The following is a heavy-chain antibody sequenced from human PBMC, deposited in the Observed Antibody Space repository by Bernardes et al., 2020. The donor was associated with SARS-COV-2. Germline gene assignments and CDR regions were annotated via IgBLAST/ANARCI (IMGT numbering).Heavy chain of an antibody. CDR3: GSNTVHGSGYYYLYGMDV. V-gene: IGHV3-66*02. CDR1: RFTVSSNF. CDR2: VYSGGST. D-gene: IGHD3-10*01. Sequence: GGSLRLSCAASRFTVSSNFMSWVRQAPGKGLEWVSVVYSGGSTYYADSVKGRFTIYRDNSKNTLYLQMESLRVDDTAVYYCGSNTVHGSGYYYLYGMDVWGQGTSVTVSS. J-gene: IGHJ6*02.